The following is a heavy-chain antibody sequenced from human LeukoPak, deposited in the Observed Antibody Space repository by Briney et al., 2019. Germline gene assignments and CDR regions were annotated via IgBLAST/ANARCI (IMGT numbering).Heavy chain of an antibody. V-gene: IGHV4-34*01. CDR2: INHSGST. CDR1: GGSFSGYY. J-gene: IGHJ4*02. Sequence: PSETLSLTCAVYGGSFSGYYWSWIRQLPGKGLEWIGEINHSGSTNYNPSLKSRVTISVDTSKNQFSLKLSSVTAADTAVYYCARDRLSRYYYDSSGYYDYWGQGTLVTVSS. D-gene: IGHD3-22*01. CDR3: ARDRLSRYYYDSSGYYDY.